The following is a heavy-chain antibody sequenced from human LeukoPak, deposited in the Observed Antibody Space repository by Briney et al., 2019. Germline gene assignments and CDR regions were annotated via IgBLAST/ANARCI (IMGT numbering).Heavy chain of an antibody. V-gene: IGHV3-30*18. CDR1: GFTFSSHG. CDR3: AKDRGYSYLGIDY. Sequence: GGSLRLSCAASGFTFSSHGMHWVRQAPGKGLEWVAVMSYDGSNEYYADSVKGRFTISRDNSENTLYLQMYSLRAEDTAAYYCAKDRGYSYLGIDYWGQGTLVTVSS. D-gene: IGHD5-18*01. J-gene: IGHJ4*02. CDR2: MSYDGSNE.